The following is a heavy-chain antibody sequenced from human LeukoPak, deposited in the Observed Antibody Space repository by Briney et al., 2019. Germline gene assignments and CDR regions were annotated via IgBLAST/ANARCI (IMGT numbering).Heavy chain of an antibody. CDR2: ISGSGGST. CDR3: AKVLSSGRALSSYYYYGMDV. V-gene: IGHV3-23*01. J-gene: IGHJ6*02. D-gene: IGHD6-19*01. Sequence: PGGSLRLSCAASGFTFSSYAMSWVRQAPGKGLEWVSAISGSGGSTYYADSVKGRFTISRDNSKNTLYLQMNSLRAEDTAVYYCAKVLSSGRALSSYYYYGMDVWGQGTTVTVSS. CDR1: GFTFSSYA.